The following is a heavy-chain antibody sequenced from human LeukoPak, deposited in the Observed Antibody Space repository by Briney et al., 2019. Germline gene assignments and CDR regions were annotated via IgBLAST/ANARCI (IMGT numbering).Heavy chain of an antibody. CDR2: IYPGDSDT. V-gene: IGHV5-51*01. D-gene: IGHD6-19*01. J-gene: IGHJ5*02. CDR3: ARLIAVAANWFDP. Sequence: TGDSLKISCKGSGYSFTSYRIGWVRQMPGKGLEWMAIIYPGDSDTRYSPSFQGQVTISADKSISTAYLQWSSLKASDTAMYYCARLIAVAANWFDPWGQGTLVTVSS. CDR1: GYSFTSYR.